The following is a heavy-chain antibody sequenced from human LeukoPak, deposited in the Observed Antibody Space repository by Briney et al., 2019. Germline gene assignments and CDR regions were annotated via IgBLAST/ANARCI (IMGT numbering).Heavy chain of an antibody. Sequence: GGSLRLSCAASVFTFSSYAMRWVRQAPGKGLEWVSAISGSGGSTYYADSVKGRFTISRDNSKNTLYLQMNSLRAEDTAVYYCAKSLRPWIQLWLLDYWGQGTLVTVSS. CDR1: VFTFSSYA. J-gene: IGHJ4*02. D-gene: IGHD5-18*01. CDR2: ISGSGGST. V-gene: IGHV3-23*01. CDR3: AKSLRPWIQLWLLDY.